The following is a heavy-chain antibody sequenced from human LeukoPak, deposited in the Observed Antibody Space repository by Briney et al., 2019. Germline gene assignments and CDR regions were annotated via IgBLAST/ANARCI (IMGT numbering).Heavy chain of an antibody. CDR1: GFSISSSNM. J-gene: IGHJ4*02. D-gene: IGHD1-1*01. V-gene: IGHV4-4*02. CDR2: IYHSGST. CDR3: ARAGWNDLFDY. Sequence: SETLSLTCAASGFSISSSNMCRFVRPPPERLLEWIGEIYHSGSTNYNPSLKSRVTISVDKSKNQFSLKLSSVTAADTAVYYCARAGWNDLFDYWGQGTLVTVSS.